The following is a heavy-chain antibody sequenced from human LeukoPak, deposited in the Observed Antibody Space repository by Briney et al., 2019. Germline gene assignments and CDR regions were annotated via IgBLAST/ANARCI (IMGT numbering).Heavy chain of an antibody. CDR3: AKDQYYYGSGSYSDY. CDR1: GFTFSSYA. Sequence: GGSLRLSCAASGFTFSSYAMSWVRQAPGEGLEWVSAISGSGGSTYYADSVKGRFTISRDNSKNTLYLQMNSLRAEDTAVYYCAKDQYYYGSGSYSDYWGQGTLVTVSS. CDR2: ISGSGGST. V-gene: IGHV3-23*01. J-gene: IGHJ4*02. D-gene: IGHD3-10*01.